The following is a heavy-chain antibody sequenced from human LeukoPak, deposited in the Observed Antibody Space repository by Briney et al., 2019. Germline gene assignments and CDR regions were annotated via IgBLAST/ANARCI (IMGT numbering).Heavy chain of an antibody. D-gene: IGHD4-17*01. CDR1: GGSISSGGYS. J-gene: IGHJ6*04. CDR3: ASTVTPDGMDV. V-gene: IGHV4-30-2*01. CDR2: IYHSGST. Sequence: PSRTLSLTCAVSGGSISSGGYSWSWIRQPPGKGLEWIGYIYHSGSTYYNPSLKSRVTISVDRSKNQFSLKLSSVTAADTAVYYCASTVTPDGMDVWGKGTTVTVSS.